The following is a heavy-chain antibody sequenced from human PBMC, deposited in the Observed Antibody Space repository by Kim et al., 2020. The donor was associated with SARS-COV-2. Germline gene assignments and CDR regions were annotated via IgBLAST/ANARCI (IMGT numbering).Heavy chain of an antibody. D-gene: IGHD6-6*01. Sequence: SETLSLTCAVYGGSFSGYYWSWIRQPPGKGLEWIGEINHSGSTNYNPSLKSRVTISVDTSKNQFSLKLSSVTAADTAVYYCARDGRTKTGIAARSWPSRFDYWGQGTLVTVSS. J-gene: IGHJ4*02. V-gene: IGHV4-34*01. CDR3: ARDGRTKTGIAARSWPSRFDY. CDR2: INHSGST. CDR1: GGSFSGYY.